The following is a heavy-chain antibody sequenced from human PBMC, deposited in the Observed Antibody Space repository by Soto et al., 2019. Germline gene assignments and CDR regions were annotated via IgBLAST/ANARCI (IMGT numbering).Heavy chain of an antibody. J-gene: IGHJ4*02. CDR1: AFIFSNYA. CDR3: ARGPRTYAFPYYFDS. CDR2: ITSSGGIT. V-gene: IGHV3-23*01. Sequence: EVQLLESGGGLVQPGGSLRLTCEASAFIFSNYAMSWVRQAPGKGLEWVSFITSSGGITFYANSMKGRFTVSRDNSNDTLYLQMNSVRAEDTAVYYCARGPRTYAFPYYFDSWGQGTLVTVS. D-gene: IGHD3-3*01.